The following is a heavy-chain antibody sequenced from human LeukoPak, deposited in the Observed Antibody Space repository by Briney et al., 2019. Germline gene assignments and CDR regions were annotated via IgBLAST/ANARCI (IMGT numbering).Heavy chain of an antibody. CDR2: MNPNSGNT. Sequence: ASVKVSCKASGYTFTSYDINWVRQATGQGLEWMGWMNPNSGNTGYAQKFQGRVTMTRNTSISTAYMELSSLRSEDTAVYYCARGLGSSSWYGYYYYYCMDVWGKGTTVTVSS. CDR1: GYTFTSYD. D-gene: IGHD6-13*01. J-gene: IGHJ6*03. V-gene: IGHV1-8*01. CDR3: ARGLGSSSWYGYYYYYCMDV.